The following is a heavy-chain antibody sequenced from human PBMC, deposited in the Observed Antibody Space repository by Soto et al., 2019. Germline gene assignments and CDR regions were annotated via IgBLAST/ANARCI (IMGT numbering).Heavy chain of an antibody. CDR3: ARGRTMDV. CDR1: GFTFSSYW. V-gene: IGHV3-7*01. CDR2: IKQDGSDK. J-gene: IGHJ6*02. Sequence: GGSLRLSCEASGFTFSSYWMSWVRQAPGKGLEWVANIKQDGSDKHYVDSVKGRFTISRDNAKNSLYVKMNSLRAEDTAVYYCARGRTMDVWGQGTTVTVSS.